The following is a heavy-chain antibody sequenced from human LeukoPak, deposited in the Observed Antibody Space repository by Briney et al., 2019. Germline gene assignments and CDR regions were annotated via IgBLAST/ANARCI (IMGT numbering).Heavy chain of an antibody. CDR1: GFPFSSYA. CDR2: ISGSGGIT. Sequence: PGGSLRLSCAASGFPFSSYAMRWVRQAPGKGLEWVSRISGSGGITNTADSVKGRSTTSRDNSKNTLHLQMNSLRAEDTAVYYCAKAKSGWHLFDYWGQGTLVTVSS. CDR3: AKAKSGWHLFDY. V-gene: IGHV3-23*01. J-gene: IGHJ4*02. D-gene: IGHD6-19*01.